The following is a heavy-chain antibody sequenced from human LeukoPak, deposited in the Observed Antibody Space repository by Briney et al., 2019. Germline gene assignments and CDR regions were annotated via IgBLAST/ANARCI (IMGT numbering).Heavy chain of an antibody. Sequence: SETLSLTCAVYGGSFSGYYWSWIRQPPGKGLEWIGEINHSGSTYYNPSLKSRVTISVDTSKNQFSLKLSSVTAADTVVYYCARSPLTEWESRGGNFDYWGQGTLVTVSS. D-gene: IGHD2-15*01. CDR3: ARSPLTEWESRGGNFDY. CDR1: GGSFSGYY. V-gene: IGHV4-34*01. CDR2: INHSGST. J-gene: IGHJ4*02.